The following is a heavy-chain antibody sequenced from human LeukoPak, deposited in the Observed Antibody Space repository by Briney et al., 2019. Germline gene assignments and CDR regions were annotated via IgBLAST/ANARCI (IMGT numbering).Heavy chain of an antibody. D-gene: IGHD2-15*01. V-gene: IGHV4-59*01. CDR2: IYYSGST. CDR3: ARAYCSGGTCYSSRGMFDP. J-gene: IGHJ5*02. CDR1: GGSISSYY. Sequence: SETLSLTCTVSGGSISSYYWSWIRQPPGKGLEWIGYIYYSGSTNYNPSLRSRVTISVDTSKNQFSLKLSSVTAADTAVYYCARAYCSGGTCYSSRGMFDPWGQGTLVTVSS.